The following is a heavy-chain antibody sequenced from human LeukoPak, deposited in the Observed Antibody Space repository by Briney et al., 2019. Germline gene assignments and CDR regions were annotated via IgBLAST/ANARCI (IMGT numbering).Heavy chain of an antibody. CDR3: ARGPSGSYYVPYYFDY. V-gene: IGHV3-7*01. CDR2: IKQDGSDK. J-gene: IGHJ4*02. CDR1: GFTFNSYW. Sequence: PGGSLRLSCAGTGFTFNSYWMTWVRQAPGKGLEWVANIKQDGSDKYYVDSVKGRFTISRDNAKKSLYLQMNSLTVEDTAVYYCARGPSGSYYVPYYFDYWGQGTLVTVSS. D-gene: IGHD1-26*01.